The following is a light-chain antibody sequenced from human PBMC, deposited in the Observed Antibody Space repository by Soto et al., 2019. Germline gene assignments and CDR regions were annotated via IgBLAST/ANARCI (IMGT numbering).Light chain of an antibody. CDR2: AAT. CDR1: HRIGSY. J-gene: IGKJ1*01. V-gene: IGKV1-39*01. CDR3: QQSYSIPVWT. Sequence: DIQMTQSPSSLSASVGDSVTITFRARHRIGSYVNGYQQKPGKAPKLLIYAATNLEEGVPSRFSGSGSGTDFSLSVSGLQPEDFATYYCQQSYSIPVWTFGHGTKVDIK.